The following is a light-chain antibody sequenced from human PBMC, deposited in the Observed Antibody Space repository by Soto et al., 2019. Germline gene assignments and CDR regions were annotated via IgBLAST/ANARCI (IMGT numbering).Light chain of an antibody. CDR3: QQSYISPWT. CDR1: LPITNY. J-gene: IGKJ1*01. V-gene: IGKV1-39*01. Sequence: DIQLTQSPSSLSASVGDRVTITCRASLPITNYLSWYQLKPGRAPKLLIYAASSLQSGVPSRFSGVGSGTEFTLAISSLQSEDFASYFCQQSYISPWTFGQGTNVEI. CDR2: AAS.